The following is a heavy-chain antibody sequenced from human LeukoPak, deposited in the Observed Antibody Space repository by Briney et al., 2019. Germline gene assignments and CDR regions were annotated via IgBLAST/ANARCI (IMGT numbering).Heavy chain of an antibody. Sequence: GGSLRLSCAASGFTVSSKYMSWVRQAPGKGLEWVSVIYSGGSTYYADSVKGRFTISRDNSKNTLYLQMNSLRAEDTAVYYCTSCPEHYGVFRRNYFDYWGQGTLVTVSS. CDR1: GFTVSSKY. D-gene: IGHD4-17*01. CDR2: IYSGGST. V-gene: IGHV3-66*01. J-gene: IGHJ4*02. CDR3: TSCPEHYGVFRRNYFDY.